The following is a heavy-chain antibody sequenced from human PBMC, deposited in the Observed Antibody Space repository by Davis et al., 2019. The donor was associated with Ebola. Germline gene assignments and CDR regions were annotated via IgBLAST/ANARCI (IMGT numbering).Heavy chain of an antibody. CDR1: GFSFSDYY. CDR3: ARVIKSDTVIAYYFDY. CDR2: IIPGFGTS. Sequence: SVKVSCKASGFSFSDYYVHWLRQAPGQGLEWIGGIIPGFGTSEYSENFQGRVTITADKTTSTVYMELRSLTSEDTAMYYCARVIKSDTVIAYYFDYWGQGTLVTVSS. V-gene: IGHV1-69*06. J-gene: IGHJ4*02. D-gene: IGHD5-18*01.